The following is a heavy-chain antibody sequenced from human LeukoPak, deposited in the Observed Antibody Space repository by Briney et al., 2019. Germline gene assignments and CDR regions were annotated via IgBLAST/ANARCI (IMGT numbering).Heavy chain of an antibody. V-gene: IGHV4-38-2*02. CDR1: GYSISSGYY. CDR2: IYYSGST. Sequence: SETLSLTCTVSGYSISSGYYWGWIRQPPGKGLEWIGSIYYSGSTYYNPSLKSRVTISVDTSKNQFSLKLSSVTAADTAVYYCARVESLTASQFDYWGQGTLVTVSS. J-gene: IGHJ4*02. CDR3: ARVESLTASQFDY.